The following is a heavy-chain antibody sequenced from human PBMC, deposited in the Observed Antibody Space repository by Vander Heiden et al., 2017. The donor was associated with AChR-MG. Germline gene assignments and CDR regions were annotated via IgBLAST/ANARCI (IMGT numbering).Heavy chain of an antibody. CDR1: GYNFTNYW. V-gene: IGHV5-51*01. D-gene: IGHD1-26*01. CDR2: IYPGDSET. J-gene: IGHJ2*01. CDR3: FSSGSETKVGYFDL. Sequence: EVQLVQSGAEVKQPGESLKISCKGSGYNFTNYWIGWVRQMPGKGLEWMGFIYPGDSETRYSPSFQGQVTISADKSISTTYLQWSSLKASDTAMYYCFSSGSETKVGYFDLWGRGTLVTVSS.